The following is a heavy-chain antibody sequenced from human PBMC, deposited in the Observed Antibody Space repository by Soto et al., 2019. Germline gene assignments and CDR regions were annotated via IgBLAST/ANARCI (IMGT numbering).Heavy chain of an antibody. CDR2: INHSGST. V-gene: IGHV4-34*01. CDR1: GGSFSGYY. J-gene: IGHJ4*02. CDR3: ARDPRSKQRVRSRPFDC. D-gene: IGHD6-13*01. Sequence: SETLSLTCAVYGGSFSGYYWSWIRQPPGKGLEWIGEINHSGSTNYNPSLKRRVTISVDTSTNQFSLKLSSVTAADTAVYYCARDPRSKQRVRSRPFDCWGQGTLVTVSS.